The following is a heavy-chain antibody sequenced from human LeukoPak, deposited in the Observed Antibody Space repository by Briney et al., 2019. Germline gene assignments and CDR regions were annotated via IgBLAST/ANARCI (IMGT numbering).Heavy chain of an antibody. CDR1: GGSISSSKW. CDR2: IYHSGST. J-gene: IGHJ4*02. D-gene: IGHD3-10*01. V-gene: IGHV4-4*02. CDR3: ATVSAFFYDSGSYYTFDY. Sequence: LETLSLTCAVSGGSISSSKWWSWVRQPPGKGLEWIGEIYHSGSTNYNPSLKSRVTISVDKSKNQFSLKLSSVTAADTAVYYCATVSAFFYDSGSYYTFDYWGQGTLVTVSS.